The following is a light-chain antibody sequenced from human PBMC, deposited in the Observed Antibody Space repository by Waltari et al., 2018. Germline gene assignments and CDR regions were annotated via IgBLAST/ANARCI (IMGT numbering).Light chain of an antibody. CDR1: QSVSNF. V-gene: IGKV3-11*01. Sequence: DIVLTQSPATLSLSPGESATLSCRASQSVSNFLAWYQQKPGQAPRLLIYDASNRATGIPSRFSGSGSETDFTLTISSLEPEDFAVYYCQHRANWPLTFGPGTRVDVK. J-gene: IGKJ3*01. CDR2: DAS. CDR3: QHRANWPLT.